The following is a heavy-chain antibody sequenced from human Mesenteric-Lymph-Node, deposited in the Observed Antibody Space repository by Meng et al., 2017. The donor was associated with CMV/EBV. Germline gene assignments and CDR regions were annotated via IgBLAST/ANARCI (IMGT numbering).Heavy chain of an antibody. J-gene: IGHJ5*02. Sequence: SGGRSYSYGINWVRQAHGQGLEWMGRIITFLHITMDEQNFQGRVTITEDKSTSTSYLELSGLRSDDTAVYYCARDQGFSSGGWFDPWGQGTLVTVSS. CDR1: GGRSYSYG. CDR2: IITFLHIT. V-gene: IGHV1-69*04. CDR3: ARDQGFSSGGWFDP. D-gene: IGHD2-15*01.